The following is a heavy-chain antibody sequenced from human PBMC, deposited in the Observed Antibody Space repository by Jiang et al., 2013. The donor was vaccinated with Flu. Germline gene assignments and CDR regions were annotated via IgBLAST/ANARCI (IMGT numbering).Heavy chain of an antibody. Sequence: RQMPGKGLELDGIIYPGDSDTXYSPSFQGQVTISADKSISTAYLQWSSLKASDTAMYYCARQVAVAGKKETNWFDPWGQGTLVTVSS. CDR2: IYPGDSDT. CDR3: ARQVAVAGKKETNWFDP. J-gene: IGHJ5*02. V-gene: IGHV5-51*01. D-gene: IGHD6-19*01.